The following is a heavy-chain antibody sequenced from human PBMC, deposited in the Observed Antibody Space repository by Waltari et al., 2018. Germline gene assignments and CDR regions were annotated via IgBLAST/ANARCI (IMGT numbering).Heavy chain of an antibody. CDR1: GYSISSGYY. D-gene: IGHD3-22*01. J-gene: IGHJ3*02. CDR3: ARSGYYYDSSGGAFDI. CDR2: IYHSGST. V-gene: IGHV4-38-2*01. Sequence: QVQLQESGPGLVKPSETLSLTCAVSGYSISSGYYWGWIRQPPGKGLEGSGRIYHSGSTYYNPSLKSRVTISVDTSKNQFSLKLSSATAADTAVYYCARSGYYYDSSGGAFDIWGQGTMVTVSS.